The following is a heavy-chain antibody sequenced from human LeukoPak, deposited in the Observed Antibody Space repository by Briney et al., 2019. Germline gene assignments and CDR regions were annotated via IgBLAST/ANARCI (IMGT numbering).Heavy chain of an antibody. J-gene: IGHJ4*02. CDR3: ASTPIVVVPAAFDY. CDR1: GGSISSGGYY. D-gene: IGHD2-2*01. CDR2: IYHSGST. Sequence: SQTLSLTCTVSGGSISSGGYYWSWIRQPPGKGLEWIGYIYHSGSTCYNPSLKSRVTISVDRSKNQFSLKLSSVTAADTAVYYCASTPIVVVPAAFDYWGQGTLVTVSS. V-gene: IGHV4-30-2*01.